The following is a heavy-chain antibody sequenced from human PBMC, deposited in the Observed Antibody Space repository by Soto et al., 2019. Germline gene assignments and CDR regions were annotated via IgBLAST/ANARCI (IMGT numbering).Heavy chain of an antibody. CDR3: AHFDWFIDY. CDR1: GFSFSSYA. V-gene: IGHV3-23*01. D-gene: IGHD3-9*01. Sequence: GGSLRLSCAASGFSFSSYAMSWVRQAPGKGLEWVSAISGSGASTYYADSVKGRFTISRDNSKNTLYLQMNSLRAEDTAVYYCAHFDWFIDYWGQGTLVTVSS. CDR2: ISGSGAST. J-gene: IGHJ4*02.